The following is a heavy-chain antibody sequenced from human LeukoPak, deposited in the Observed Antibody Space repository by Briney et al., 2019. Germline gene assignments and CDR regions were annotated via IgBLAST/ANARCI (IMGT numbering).Heavy chain of an antibody. V-gene: IGHV4-34*01. CDR2: VNHSGST. Sequence: SETLSLTCTVSGGSISSYYWTWIRQPPGKGLEWIGEVNHSGSTKYNPSLESRVSISVDTSKNQFFLNLRSVTAADTAVYYCARGPKYYYDSSGYYRFDYWGQGTLVTVSS. CDR1: GGSISSYY. J-gene: IGHJ4*02. CDR3: ARGPKYYYDSSGYYRFDY. D-gene: IGHD3-22*01.